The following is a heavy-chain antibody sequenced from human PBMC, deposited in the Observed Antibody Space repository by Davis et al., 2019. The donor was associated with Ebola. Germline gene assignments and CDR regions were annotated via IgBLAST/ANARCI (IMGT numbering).Heavy chain of an antibody. CDR3: ARMPLDYYYGMDV. Sequence: PGGSLRLSCADSVITFSSYAMTWVRQAPGKGLEWVSAISGSGGTTYYAGSVKGRFTVSRDNSKNTLYLQMNSLRAEDTAVYYCARMPLDYYYGMDVWGKGTTVTVSS. CDR1: VITFSSYA. V-gene: IGHV3-23*01. CDR2: ISGSGGTT. D-gene: IGHD2-2*01. J-gene: IGHJ6*04.